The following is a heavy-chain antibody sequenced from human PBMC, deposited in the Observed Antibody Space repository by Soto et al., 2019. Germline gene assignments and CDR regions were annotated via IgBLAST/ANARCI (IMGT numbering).Heavy chain of an antibody. CDR3: ARDGTPQLFMKKNYYNFYSGIDA. D-gene: IGHD1-1*01. CDR2: IWYDGTSK. V-gene: IGHV3-33*01. CDR1: GFSFSFYG. Sequence: QMQLVESGGGVVQPGGSLRLSCGSSGFSFSFYGMHWVRQAPGKGLEWVAFIWYDGTSKFYADSVKGRFTISRDNSKTTLFMEMNSLRAEDTAVYYCARDGTPQLFMKKNYYNFYSGIDAWGQGTTVLVSS. J-gene: IGHJ6*02.